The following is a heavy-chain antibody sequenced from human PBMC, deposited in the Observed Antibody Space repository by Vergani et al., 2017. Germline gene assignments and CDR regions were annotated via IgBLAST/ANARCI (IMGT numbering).Heavy chain of an antibody. CDR1: GGSISSGSYY. CDR2: IYTSGST. D-gene: IGHD3-3*01. CDR3: ARGGYDFWSGYYRAGWFDP. J-gene: IGHJ5*02. V-gene: IGHV4-61*02. Sequence: QVQLQESGPGLVKPSQTLSLTCTVSGGSISSGSYYWSWIRQPAGKGLEWIGRIYTSGSTNYNPSLKSRSTMSVDTSENQFSLKLSSVTAADTAVYYCARGGYDFWSGYYRAGWFDPWGQGTLVTVSS.